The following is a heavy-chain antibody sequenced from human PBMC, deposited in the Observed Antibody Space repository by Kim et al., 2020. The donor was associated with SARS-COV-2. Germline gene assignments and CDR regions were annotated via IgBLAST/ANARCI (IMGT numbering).Heavy chain of an antibody. CDR1: GYTFTSYA. Sequence: ASVKVSCKASGYTFTSYAMHWVRQAPGQRLEWMGWINAGNGNTKYPQKFQGRVTITRDTSASTAYMELSSLRSEDTAVYYCARDKTGTTSFDYWGQGTLVTVSS. D-gene: IGHD1-1*01. V-gene: IGHV1-3*01. CDR2: INAGNGNT. J-gene: IGHJ4*02. CDR3: ARDKTGTTSFDY.